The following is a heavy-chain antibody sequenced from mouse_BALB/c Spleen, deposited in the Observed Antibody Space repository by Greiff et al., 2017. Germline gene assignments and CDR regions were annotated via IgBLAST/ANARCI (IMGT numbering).Heavy chain of an antibody. D-gene: IGHD2-1*01. Sequence: VQLQQSGAELMKPGASVKISCKATGYTFSSYWIEWVKQRPGHGLEWIGEILPGSGSTNYNEKFKGKATFTADTSSNTAYMQLSSLTSEDSAVYYCARGELQGYAMDYWGQGTSVTVSS. CDR3: ARGELQGYAMDY. V-gene: IGHV1-9*01. J-gene: IGHJ4*01. CDR2: ILPGSGST. CDR1: GYTFSSYW.